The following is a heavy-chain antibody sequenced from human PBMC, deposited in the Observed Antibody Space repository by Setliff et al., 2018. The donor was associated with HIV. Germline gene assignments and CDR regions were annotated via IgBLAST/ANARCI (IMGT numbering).Heavy chain of an antibody. CDR1: GGPLSGFH. CDR2: INHSGST. Sequence: ASKTLSLTCAVYGGPLSGFHWSWIRQSPEKGLEWIGEINHSGSTNYNPSLKSRVTMSVDTSKNQFSLKLSSVTAADTAVYYCARGGYSSSPSLWGQGTLVTVSS. D-gene: IGHD6-13*01. V-gene: IGHV4-34*01. J-gene: IGHJ4*02. CDR3: ARGGYSSSPSL.